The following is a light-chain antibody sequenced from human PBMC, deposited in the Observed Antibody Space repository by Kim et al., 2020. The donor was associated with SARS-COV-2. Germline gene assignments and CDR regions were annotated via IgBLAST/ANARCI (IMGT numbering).Light chain of an antibody. CDR1: QDISTY. CDR2: AAS. CDR3: QHLSGPLT. V-gene: IGKV1-9*01. J-gene: IGKJ4*01. Sequence: DIQLTQSPSFLSASVGNRVTITCRASQDISTYLAWYQQKPGKAPNLLICAASTLQSGVPSRFSGSGSGTEFTLTISSLQPEDFATYYCQHLSGPLTFGGGTKLEI.